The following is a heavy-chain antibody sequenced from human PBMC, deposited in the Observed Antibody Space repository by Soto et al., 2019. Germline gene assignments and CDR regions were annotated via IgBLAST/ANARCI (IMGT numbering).Heavy chain of an antibody. J-gene: IGHJ6*02. CDR2: ISYDGSNK. D-gene: IGHD1-26*01. CDR1: GFTFSSYA. CDR3: ARGSTYYYYGMDA. V-gene: IGHV3-30-3*01. Sequence: PGGSLRLSCAASGFTFSSYAMHWVRQAPGKGLEWVAVISYDGSNKYYADSVKGRFTISRDNSKNTLYLQMNSLRAEDTAVYYCARGSTYYYYGMDAWGQGTTVTVSS.